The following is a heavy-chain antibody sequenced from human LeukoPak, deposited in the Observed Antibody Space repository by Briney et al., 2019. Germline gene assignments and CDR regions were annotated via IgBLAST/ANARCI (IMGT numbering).Heavy chain of an antibody. Sequence: GGSLRLSCAAPGFPFVSFWMSWVGRVPGKGWEWVANIKQDGSENYYVDSVKGRFTISRDNAKNSLYLQMNSLRAEDTAVYYCARDGSSSWYYYYYYMDVWGKGTTVTVSS. D-gene: IGHD6-13*01. V-gene: IGHV3-7*01. CDR2: IKQDGSEN. CDR1: GFPFVSFW. CDR3: ARDGSSSWYYYYYYMDV. J-gene: IGHJ6*03.